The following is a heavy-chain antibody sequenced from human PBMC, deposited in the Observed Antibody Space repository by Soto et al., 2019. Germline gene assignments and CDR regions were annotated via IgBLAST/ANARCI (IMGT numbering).Heavy chain of an antibody. V-gene: IGHV4-39*01. CDR2: IYYSGST. D-gene: IGHD2-21*01. CDR1: GGSISSSSYY. CDR3: ARLPRAKALRIAKGAFDI. Sequence: PSETLSLTCTVSGGSISSSSYYWGWIRQPPGKGLEWIGSIYYSGSTYYNPSLKSRVTISVDTSKNQFSLKLSSVTAADTAVYYCARLPRAKALRIAKGAFDIWGQGTMVTVSS. J-gene: IGHJ3*02.